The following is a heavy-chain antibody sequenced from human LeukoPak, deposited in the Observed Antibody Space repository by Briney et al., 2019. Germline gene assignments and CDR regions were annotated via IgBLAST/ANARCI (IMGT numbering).Heavy chain of an antibody. CDR2: INHSGST. CDR3: ARGGAAYCTNGVCYPFDY. Sequence: SETLSLTCAIYGGSFSGYYWSWTRQPPGKGLEWIGEINHSGSTNYNPSLKSRVTISVDTSKNQFSLKLSSVTAADTAVYYCARGGAAYCTNGVCYPFDYWGQGTLVTVSS. CDR1: GGSFSGYY. V-gene: IGHV4-34*01. J-gene: IGHJ4*02. D-gene: IGHD2-8*01.